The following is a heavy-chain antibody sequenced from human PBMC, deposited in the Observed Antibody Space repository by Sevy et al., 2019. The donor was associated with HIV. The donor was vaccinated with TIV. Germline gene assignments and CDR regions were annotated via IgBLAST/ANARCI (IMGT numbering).Heavy chain of an antibody. D-gene: IGHD3-22*01. V-gene: IGHV1-2*02. CDR3: VRDDRDSYFDY. Sequence: ASVKVSCKASGYTFTGYYMHWVRQAPGQGLGWVGWINPDSGGPNYAPKFQGRVTLTRDTSISTAYMELSRLKSDDTAVYYCVRDDRDSYFDYWGQGTLVTVSS. CDR1: GYTFTGYY. J-gene: IGHJ4*02. CDR2: INPDSGGP.